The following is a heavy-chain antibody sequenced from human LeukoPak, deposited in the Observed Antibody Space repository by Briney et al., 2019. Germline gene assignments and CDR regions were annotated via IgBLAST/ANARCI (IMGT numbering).Heavy chain of an antibody. Sequence: SETLSLTCAVYGGSFSGYYWSWIRQPPGKGLEWIGEINHSGSTNYNPSLKSRVTISVDTSKNQFSLKLSSVTAADTAVYYCARGPRTTYYYDSSGYYRYYFDYWGQGTLVTVSS. CDR2: INHSGST. D-gene: IGHD3-22*01. V-gene: IGHV4-34*01. CDR1: GGSFSGYY. J-gene: IGHJ4*02. CDR3: ARGPRTTYYYDSSGYYRYYFDY.